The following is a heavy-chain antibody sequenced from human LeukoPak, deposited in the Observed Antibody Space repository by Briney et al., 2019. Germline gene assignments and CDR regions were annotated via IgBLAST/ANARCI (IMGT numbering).Heavy chain of an antibody. CDR3: ARVQSYYYDSSGYYYDY. J-gene: IGHJ4*02. Sequence: GASVKVSCKASGYTFTSYYMHWVRQAPGQGLEWMGIINPSGGSTSYAQKFQGRVTMTRDTSTRTVYMELSSLRSEDTAVYYCARVQSYYYDSSGYYYDYWGQGTLVTVSS. CDR1: GYTFTSYY. D-gene: IGHD3-22*01. V-gene: IGHV1-46*01. CDR2: INPSGGST.